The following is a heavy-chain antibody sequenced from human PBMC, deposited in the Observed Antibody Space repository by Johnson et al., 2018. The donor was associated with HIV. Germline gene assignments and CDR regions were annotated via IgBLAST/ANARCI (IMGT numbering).Heavy chain of an antibody. CDR1: KFTFSSHA. Sequence: QVQLPESGGGVAQPGRSLRLPSASSKFTFSSHALHCVRQAPGKGLEWVAHISYDGTKKNHPDSVQRQFTIYRDNSKNTLYLQMNSLRAEDTAVYYCARGRKTVTTVRPSAFDIWGQGTMVTVSS. V-gene: IGHV3-30*04. D-gene: IGHD4-17*01. J-gene: IGHJ3*02. CDR2: ISYDGTKK. CDR3: ARGRKTVTTVRPSAFDI.